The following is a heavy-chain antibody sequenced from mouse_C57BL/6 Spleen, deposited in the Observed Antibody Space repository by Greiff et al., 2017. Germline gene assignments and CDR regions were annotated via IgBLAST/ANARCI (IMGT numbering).Heavy chain of an antibody. D-gene: IGHD2-10*02. Sequence: QVQLKQSGPELVKPGASVKISCKASGYAFSSSWMNWVKQRPGKGLEWIGRIYPGDGDTNYNGKFKGKATLTADKSSSTAYMQLSSLTSEDSAVYFCARGGYGNYASFDYWGQGTTLTVSS. CDR2: IYPGDGDT. V-gene: IGHV1-82*01. CDR3: ARGGYGNYASFDY. CDR1: GYAFSSSW. J-gene: IGHJ2*01.